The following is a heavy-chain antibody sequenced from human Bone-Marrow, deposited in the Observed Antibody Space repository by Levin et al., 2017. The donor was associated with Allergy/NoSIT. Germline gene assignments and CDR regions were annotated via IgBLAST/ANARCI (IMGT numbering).Heavy chain of an antibody. J-gene: IGHJ2*01. V-gene: IGHV4-34*01. CDR3: ARTVNGYSSGWSHYQRYFDL. CDR2: INHSGST. D-gene: IGHD6-19*01. CDR1: GGSFSGYY. Sequence: PGGSLRLSCAVYGGSFSGYYWSWIRQPPGKGLEWIGEINHSGSTNYNPSLKSRVTISVDTSKNQFSLKLSSVTAADTAVYYCARTVNGYSSGWSHYQRYFDLWGRGTLVTVSS.